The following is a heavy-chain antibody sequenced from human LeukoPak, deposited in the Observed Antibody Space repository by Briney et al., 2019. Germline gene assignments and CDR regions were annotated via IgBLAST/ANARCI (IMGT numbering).Heavy chain of an antibody. V-gene: IGHV1-8*02. CDR1: GYTFTSYD. J-gene: IGHJ5*02. D-gene: IGHD6-6*01. CDR2: MNPNSGNT. Sequence: ASVKVSCKTSGYTFTSYDINWVRQATGQGLEWMGWMNPNSGNTGYAQKFQGRVTMTRNTSISTAYMDLSSLTSEDTAVYYCAIGKVASRRGSWFDPWGQGTLVTVSS. CDR3: AIGKVASRRGSWFDP.